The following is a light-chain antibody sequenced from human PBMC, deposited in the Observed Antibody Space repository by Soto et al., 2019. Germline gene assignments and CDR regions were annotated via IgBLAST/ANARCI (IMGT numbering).Light chain of an antibody. J-gene: IGKJ1*01. V-gene: IGKV1-13*02. CDR2: DAS. CDR1: QGIRND. Sequence: AIQLTQSPTSPSASVGHRVTITCQASQGIRNDLDWFQQKPGKAPKLLIYDASSLESGVPSRFSGSGSGTEFTLTISSLKNDDFATYDCQQYNSYTRTFGQGTKVDIK. CDR3: QQYNSYTRT.